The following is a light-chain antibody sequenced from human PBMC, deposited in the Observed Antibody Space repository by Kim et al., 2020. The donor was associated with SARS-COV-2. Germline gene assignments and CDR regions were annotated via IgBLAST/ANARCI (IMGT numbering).Light chain of an antibody. CDR2: AAS. CDR1: QGINNY. CDR3: QKYDSAPWT. V-gene: IGKV1-27*01. J-gene: IGKJ1*01. Sequence: ASVGARITITCRASQGINNYLAGYQQKPGKPPKLLIYAASALQSGVPSRFSGSGSGTDFTLTVTSLQPEDVATYYCQKYDSAPWTFGLGTKVDIK.